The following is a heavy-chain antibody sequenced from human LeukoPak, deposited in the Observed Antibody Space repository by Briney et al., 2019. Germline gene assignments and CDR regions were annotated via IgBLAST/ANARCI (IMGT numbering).Heavy chain of an antibody. Sequence: GASVKVSCKASGYTFTSYGISWVRQAPGQGLEWMGWISAYNGNTNYAQKLQGRVTMTTDTSTSTAYMGLRSLRSDDTAVYYCARDLEAVAGSEFDYWGQGTLVTVSS. CDR1: GYTFTSYG. D-gene: IGHD6-19*01. CDR2: ISAYNGNT. CDR3: ARDLEAVAGSEFDY. J-gene: IGHJ4*02. V-gene: IGHV1-18*01.